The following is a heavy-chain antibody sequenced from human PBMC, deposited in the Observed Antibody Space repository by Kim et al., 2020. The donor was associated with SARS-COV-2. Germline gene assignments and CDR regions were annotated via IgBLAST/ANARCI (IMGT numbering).Heavy chain of an antibody. J-gene: IGHJ4*02. CDR1: GFTFSSYA. D-gene: IGHD2-15*01. CDR2: ISGSGGST. CDR3: AKPRRDCSGGSCYSSFDY. V-gene: IGHV3-23*01. Sequence: GGSLRLSCAASGFTFSSYAMSWVRQAPGKGLEWVSAISGSGGSTYYADSVKGRFTISRDNSKNTLYLQMNSLRAEDTAVYYCAKPRRDCSGGSCYSSFDYWGQGTLVTVSS.